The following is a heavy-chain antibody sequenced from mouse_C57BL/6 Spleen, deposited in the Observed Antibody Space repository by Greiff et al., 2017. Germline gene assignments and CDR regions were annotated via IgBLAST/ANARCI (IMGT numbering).Heavy chain of an antibody. CDR2: IYPGDGDT. J-gene: IGHJ2*01. D-gene: IGHD1-1*01. CDR1: GYAFSSSW. Sequence: QVQLQQSGPELVKPGASVKISCKASGYAFSSSWMNWVKQRPGKGLEWIGRIYPGDGDTNYNGKFKGKATLTADKSSSTAYMQLSSLPSEDSAVYFCARRGITPALEDCDYRGEGTTLTVSS. CDR3: ARRGITPALEDCDY. V-gene: IGHV1-82*01.